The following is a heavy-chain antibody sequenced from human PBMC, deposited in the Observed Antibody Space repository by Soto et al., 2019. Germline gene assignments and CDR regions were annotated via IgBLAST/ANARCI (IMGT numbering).Heavy chain of an antibody. CDR3: ARAIMSSNDTFDI. Sequence: PGGSLRLSCAASGFIFSDYSLNWVRQAPGKGLEWLSYISSGSSTIYYADSVKGRFTISRDNAKNSLYLQMNSLRAEDTAVYYCARAIMSSNDTFDIWGQGNMVTVSS. CDR1: GFIFSDYS. V-gene: IGHV3-48*01. CDR2: ISSGSSTI. D-gene: IGHD4-4*01. J-gene: IGHJ3*02.